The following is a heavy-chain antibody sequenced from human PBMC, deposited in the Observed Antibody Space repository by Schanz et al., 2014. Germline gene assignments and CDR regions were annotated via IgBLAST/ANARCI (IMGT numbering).Heavy chain of an antibody. J-gene: IGHJ4*02. V-gene: IGHV1-18*01. CDR2: ISVYNHNK. Sequence: QIQLVQSGPEAKKPGATVKVSCKASGYIFINSGISWVRQAPGQGLEWMGWISVYNHNKEYDQKFQGRLTMTPDTSTSTAYMALTDLRSDDTAVDYWARYRRFCDRDGLYYFDSWGQGTLVTVSS. D-gene: IGHD3-3*01. CDR1: GYIFINSG. CDR3: ARYRRFCDRDGLYYFDS.